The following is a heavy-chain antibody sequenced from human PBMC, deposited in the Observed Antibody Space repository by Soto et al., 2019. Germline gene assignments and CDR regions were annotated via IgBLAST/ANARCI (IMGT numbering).Heavy chain of an antibody. D-gene: IGHD5-12*01. CDR2: ISGSGAT. Sequence: EVQLLESGGGLIQPGGSRRLSCAASGFTFSNYAMSWVRQAPGKGLEWVSAISGSGATYYADSVKGRFTISRDNSKSTLYLQMNSLRADDTAVYYCANGLNEDSGYDGVGYWGQGTLVTVSS. CDR3: ANGLNEDSGYDGVGY. J-gene: IGHJ4*02. V-gene: IGHV3-23*01. CDR1: GFTFSNYA.